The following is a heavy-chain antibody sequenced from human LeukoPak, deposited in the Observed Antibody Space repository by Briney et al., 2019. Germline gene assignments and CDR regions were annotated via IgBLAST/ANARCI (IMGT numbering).Heavy chain of an antibody. Sequence: GGSLRLSCAASGFTFSNYAMSWVRQPPGKGLEWVSAISGSGGSTYYADSVKGRFTISRDNSKNTLFLQMNSLRAGDTAVYYCAKDYAAGRPYYFDSRGQGTLVTVSS. D-gene: IGHD6-13*01. CDR3: AKDYAAGRPYYFDS. CDR2: ISGSGGST. V-gene: IGHV3-23*01. CDR1: GFTFSNYA. J-gene: IGHJ4*02.